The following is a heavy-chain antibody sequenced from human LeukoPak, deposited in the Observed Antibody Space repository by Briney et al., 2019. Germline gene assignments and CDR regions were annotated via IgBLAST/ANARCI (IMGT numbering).Heavy chain of an antibody. CDR2: INHSGST. CDR1: GGSFSGYY. V-gene: IGHV4-34*01. Sequence: PSETLSLTCAVYGGSFSGYYWSWLRQPPGKGLEWIGEINHSGSTNYNPSLKSRVTISVDTSKNQFSLKLSSVTAADTAVYYCARGIQYRRRSGLNWFDPWGQGTLVTASS. J-gene: IGHJ5*02. CDR3: ARGIQYRRRSGLNWFDP. D-gene: IGHD3-3*01.